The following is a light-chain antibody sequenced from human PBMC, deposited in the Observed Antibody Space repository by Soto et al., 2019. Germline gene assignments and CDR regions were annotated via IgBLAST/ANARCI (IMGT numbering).Light chain of an antibody. V-gene: IGKV3-11*01. CDR1: QSLDNY. Sequence: EIVLTQSPATLSLSPGARATLSCRASQSLDNYLAWYQHKPGQAPRLLIYDASTRATDIPARFSGSGSGTDFTLTISSLEPEEFAVYYCQQRGHWPSFGGGTKVEIK. CDR2: DAS. CDR3: QQRGHWPS. J-gene: IGKJ4*01.